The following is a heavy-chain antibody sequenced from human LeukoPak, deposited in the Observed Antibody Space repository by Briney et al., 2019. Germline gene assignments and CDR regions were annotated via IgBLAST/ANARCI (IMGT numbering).Heavy chain of an antibody. J-gene: IGHJ4*02. Sequence: GGSLRLSCAASGFTFSSYAMHWVRQAPGKGLEWVAVISYDGSNKYYADSVKGRFTISRDNSKNTLYLQMNSLRAEDTAVYYCARGKIFGVVITPFCFDYWGQGTLVTVSS. D-gene: IGHD3-3*01. CDR1: GFTFSSYA. CDR3: ARGKIFGVVITPFCFDY. V-gene: IGHV3-30-3*01. CDR2: ISYDGSNK.